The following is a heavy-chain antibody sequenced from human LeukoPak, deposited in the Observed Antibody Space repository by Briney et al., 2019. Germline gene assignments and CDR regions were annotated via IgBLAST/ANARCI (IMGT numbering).Heavy chain of an antibody. CDR1: GYSISTGYY. V-gene: IGHV4-38-2*02. CDR2: FYHGGST. CDR3: ARLYLPATRFDY. J-gene: IGHJ4*02. Sequence: SETLSLTCTVSGYSISTGYYWDWIRPPPGKGLEWIGTFYHGGSTYYNPSLKSRVTISVDTSKNQFSLKLSSVTAADTAVYYCARLYLPATRFDYWGQGTLVTVSS. D-gene: IGHD5-24*01.